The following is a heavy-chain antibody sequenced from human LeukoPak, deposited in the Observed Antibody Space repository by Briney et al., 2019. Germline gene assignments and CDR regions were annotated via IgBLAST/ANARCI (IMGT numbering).Heavy chain of an antibody. CDR3: ARDTDGDGYNSENGAFDI. Sequence: ASVKVSCKASGGTFSSYAISWVRQAPGQGLEWMGGIIPIFGTANYAQKFQGRVTITTDESTSTAYMELSSLGSEDTAVYYCARDTDGDGYNSENGAFDIWGQGTMVTVSS. D-gene: IGHD5-24*01. CDR1: GGTFSSYA. CDR2: IIPIFGTA. V-gene: IGHV1-69*05. J-gene: IGHJ3*02.